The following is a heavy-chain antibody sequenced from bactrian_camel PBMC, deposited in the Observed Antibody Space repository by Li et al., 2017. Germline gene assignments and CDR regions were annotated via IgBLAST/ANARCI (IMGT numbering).Heavy chain of an antibody. CDR3: VKKMEGGSAYDY. CDR1: GFTFSSYF. V-gene: IGHV3S6*01. J-gene: IGHJ4*01. D-gene: IGHD2*01. CDR2: IYSDGRNT. Sequence: HVQLVESGGGLVRPGGSLKLSCLTSGFTFSSYFITWVRQAPGKGLEWVSSIYSDGRNTYYEDSVKGRFAISLDNAKSTLYLQMNSLKTEDTAVYTCVKKMEGGSAYDYWGQGTQVTVS.